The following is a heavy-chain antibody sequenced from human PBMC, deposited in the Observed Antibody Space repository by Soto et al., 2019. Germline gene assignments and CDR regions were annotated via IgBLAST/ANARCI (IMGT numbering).Heavy chain of an antibody. CDR3: LTTEDTAVYYCARDPPPDDTSGHYSD. J-gene: IGHJ4*02. CDR2: FIPMLGIT. CDR1: GDSFSRST. V-gene: IGHV1-69*02. D-gene: IGHD2-8*01. Sequence: SVKVSCKASGDSFSRSTFSWVRQAPGQGLGWMGRFIPMLGITNYAQTFQGRVTYYAASVRGRFTISRDDSKNSLYLQMNSLTTEDTAVYYCARDPPPDDTSGHYSDWGQGTLVTVSS.